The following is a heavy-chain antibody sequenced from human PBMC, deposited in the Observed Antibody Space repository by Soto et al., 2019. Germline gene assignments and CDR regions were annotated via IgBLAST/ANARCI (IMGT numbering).Heavy chain of an antibody. J-gene: IGHJ4*02. CDR2: IIPIFGTT. CDR1: GGTFSTHD. D-gene: IGHD1-26*01. V-gene: IGHV1-69*06. Sequence: QVQLVQSGAEVKKPGSSVKVSCKASGGTFSTHDISWVRQAPGQGLEWMGGIIPIFGTTNYAQKFQGRVTITADKSTSTAYMEVRSLRSEDSAVYYCARGWETVGTTTPFAYWGQGTLVTVSS. CDR3: ARGWETVGTTTPFAY.